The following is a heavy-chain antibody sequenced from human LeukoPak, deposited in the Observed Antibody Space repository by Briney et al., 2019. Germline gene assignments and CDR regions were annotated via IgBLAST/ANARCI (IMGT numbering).Heavy chain of an antibody. Sequence: GASVKVSCKASGYTFTGYYMHWVRQAPGQGLEWMGWTNPNSGGTNYAQKFQGRVTMTRDTSISTAYMELSRLRSDDTAVYYCAREADSSSWMKYYYYYYYMDVWGKGATVTVSS. CDR2: TNPNSGGT. V-gene: IGHV1-2*02. CDR3: AREADSSSWMKYYYYYYYMDV. CDR1: GYTFTGYY. J-gene: IGHJ6*03. D-gene: IGHD6-13*01.